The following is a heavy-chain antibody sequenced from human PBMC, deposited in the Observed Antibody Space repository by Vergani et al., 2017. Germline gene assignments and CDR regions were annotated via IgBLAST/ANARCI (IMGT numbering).Heavy chain of an antibody. D-gene: IGHD3-3*01. Sequence: QLQLQESGPGLVKPSATLSLTCSVSGASIRSSNNYWGWIRPPPGKWLEWIACIYYSGSTYYNPSLKSRVTISVDTSKNQCSLKLSSVTAADTAVYFCARHSTVEWLIKLGWIDPWGQGILVTVSS. V-gene: IGHV4-39*01. CDR3: ARHSTVEWLIKLGWIDP. J-gene: IGHJ5*02. CDR1: GASIRSSNNY. CDR2: IYYSGST.